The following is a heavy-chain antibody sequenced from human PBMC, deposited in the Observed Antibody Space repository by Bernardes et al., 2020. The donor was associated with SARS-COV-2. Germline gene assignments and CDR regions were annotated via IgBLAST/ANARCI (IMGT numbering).Heavy chain of an antibody. D-gene: IGHD5-18*01. Sequence: GWSLRLSCAASGFTFSSYAMHWVRQAPGKGLEYVSAISSNGGSTYYANSVKGRFTISRDNSKNTLYLQMGSLRAEDMAVYYCARGGYSYGYTFDYWGQGTLVTVSS. CDR1: GFTFSSYA. CDR2: ISSNGGST. V-gene: IGHV3-64*01. J-gene: IGHJ4*02. CDR3: ARGGYSYGYTFDY.